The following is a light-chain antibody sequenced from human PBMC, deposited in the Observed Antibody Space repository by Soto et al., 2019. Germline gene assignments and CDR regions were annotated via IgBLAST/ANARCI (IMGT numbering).Light chain of an antibody. CDR3: AAWDDSLNGYV. J-gene: IGLJ1*01. CDR2: SNN. CDR1: SSKIGSNT. Sequence: QSVRTQPTSASGTPGQRVTISCSGSSSKIGSNTVNWYQPLPGTAPKLLIYSNNQRPSGVPDRFSGSKSGTSASLAISGLQSEDEADYYCAAWDDSLNGYVFGTGTKVTVL. V-gene: IGLV1-44*01.